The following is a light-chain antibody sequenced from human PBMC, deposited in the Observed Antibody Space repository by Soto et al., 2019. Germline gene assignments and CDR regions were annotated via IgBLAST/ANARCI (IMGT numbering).Light chain of an antibody. J-gene: IGKJ4*01. Sequence: AIKFTQSPSSRSASVGDRVTITCRASQGIRNDLGWYQQTPGKAPKLLIYAASSLQSGVPSRFSGSGAGTDCTRTISSLQPEDFATDYCLQDYNYTLTFGGGTKVDIK. CDR2: AAS. CDR3: LQDYNYTLT. CDR1: QGIRND. V-gene: IGKV1-6*01.